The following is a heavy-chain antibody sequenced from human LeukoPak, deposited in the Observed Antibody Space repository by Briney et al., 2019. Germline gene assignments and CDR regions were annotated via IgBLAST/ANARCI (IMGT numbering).Heavy chain of an antibody. Sequence: GGSLRLSCAASGSTFSSYGMHWVRQAPGKGLEWVAVIWYDGSNKYYADSVKGRFTISRDNSKNTLYLQMNSLRAEDTAVYYCAKDYCSGGSCYSGFDYWGQGTLVTVSS. CDR2: IWYDGSNK. CDR1: GSTFSSYG. CDR3: AKDYCSGGSCYSGFDY. J-gene: IGHJ4*02. D-gene: IGHD2-15*01. V-gene: IGHV3-33*06.